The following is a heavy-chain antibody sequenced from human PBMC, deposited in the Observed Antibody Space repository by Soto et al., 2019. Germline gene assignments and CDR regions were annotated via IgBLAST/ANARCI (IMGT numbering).Heavy chain of an antibody. D-gene: IGHD3-22*01. CDR3: ARDAYYYDSSGRGDFDY. V-gene: IGHV3-33*01. Sequence: QVQLVESGGGVVQPGRSLRLSCAASGFIFSSYGMHWVRQAPGKGLEWVAVIWYDGSNKYYADSVKGRFTISRDNSKNTLYLPMNSLRAEDTAVYYCARDAYYYDSSGRGDFDYWGQGTLVTVSS. CDR1: GFIFSSYG. J-gene: IGHJ4*02. CDR2: IWYDGSNK.